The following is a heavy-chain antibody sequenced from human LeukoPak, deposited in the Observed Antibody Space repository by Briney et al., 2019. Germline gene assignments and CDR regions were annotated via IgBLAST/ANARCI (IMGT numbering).Heavy chain of an antibody. V-gene: IGHV4-39*01. Sequence: PSETLSLTCTVSGDSISSSNYYWGWIRQPPGKGLEWIGSIYYSGSTYYNASLKSRVTISVDTSKKQFSLTLTSVTAADTAVYYCARRAYTYGPLDWGQGTLVSVSS. J-gene: IGHJ4*02. D-gene: IGHD5-18*01. CDR3: ARRAYTYGPLD. CDR2: IYYSGST. CDR1: GDSISSSNYY.